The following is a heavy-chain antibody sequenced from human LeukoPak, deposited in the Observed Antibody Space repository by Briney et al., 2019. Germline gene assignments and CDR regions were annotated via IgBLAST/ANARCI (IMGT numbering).Heavy chain of an antibody. CDR1: GGSISSCY. Sequence: SETLSLTCTVSGGSISSCYWSWIRQPAGKGLELIGRIYTSWSTKYNPSLKSRVTMSVDTSKNQFSLKLSSVTAADTDVYYCARARRRSFDYWGQGPLVTVSS. CDR2: IYTSWST. V-gene: IGHV4-4*07. CDR3: ARARRRSFDY. D-gene: IGHD3-16*02. J-gene: IGHJ4*02.